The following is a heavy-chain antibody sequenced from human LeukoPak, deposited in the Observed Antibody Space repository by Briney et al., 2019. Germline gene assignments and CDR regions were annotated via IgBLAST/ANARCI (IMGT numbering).Heavy chain of an antibody. Sequence: PGGSLRLSCVASGFTFSSYGMHWVRQAPGKGLEWVAVISYDGSNKYYADSVKGRFTISRDNSKNTLYVQMNSLRAEDTAVYYCAKASGVPWADYAFDIWGQGTRVTVSS. D-gene: IGHD3-10*01. V-gene: IGHV3-30*18. CDR2: ISYDGSNK. CDR3: AKASGVPWADYAFDI. CDR1: GFTFSSYG. J-gene: IGHJ3*02.